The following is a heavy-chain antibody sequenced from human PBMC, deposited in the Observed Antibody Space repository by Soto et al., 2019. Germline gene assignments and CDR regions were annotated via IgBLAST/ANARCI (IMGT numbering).Heavy chain of an antibody. D-gene: IGHD2-21*01. V-gene: IGHV4-4*02. CDR3: VRHCPAYCLSS. J-gene: IGHJ5*02. Sequence: SETLSLTCAVSGDSVSSGFLWSWVRQPPGKGLEWIGETHHSRGSNYSPSLQSRVIISIDKSNNQFFLRLSSVTAADTAIYYCVRHCPAYCLSSWGQGTLVTVSS. CDR2: THHSRGS. CDR1: GDSVSSGFL.